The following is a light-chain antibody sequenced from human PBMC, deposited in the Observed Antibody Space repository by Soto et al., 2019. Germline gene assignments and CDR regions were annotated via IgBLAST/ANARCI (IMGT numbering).Light chain of an antibody. CDR3: QQYKNAPLN. J-gene: IGKJ4*01. Sequence: DIQMTQSPSSLSSSLGDRVTMTCRASQYISNYLAWYQQKPGKVPKLLIYATSSLQSGVPSRFSGSGSGTAFILTISSPQPEDVATYYCQQYKNAPLNFGGGTKVDIK. CDR2: ATS. V-gene: IGKV1-27*01. CDR1: QYISNY.